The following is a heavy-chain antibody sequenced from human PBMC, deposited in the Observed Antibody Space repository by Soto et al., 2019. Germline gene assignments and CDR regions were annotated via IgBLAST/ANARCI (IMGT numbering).Heavy chain of an antibody. Sequence: QVQLQESGPGLVKPSETLSLTCTVSGGSISSYYWSWIRQPPGKGLEWLGYIYYSGSTNYNPSLKSRVTISLDTSKHQFSLRPSSVTAAYTAVYYCARFNWYFDLWGRGTLVTVSS. CDR1: GGSISSYY. J-gene: IGHJ2*01. CDR3: ARFNWYFDL. V-gene: IGHV4-59*08. CDR2: IYYSGST.